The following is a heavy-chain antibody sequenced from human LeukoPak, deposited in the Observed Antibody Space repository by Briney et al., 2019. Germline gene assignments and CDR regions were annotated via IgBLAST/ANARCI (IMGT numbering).Heavy chain of an antibody. Sequence: GESLKISCKGSGYSFTNYWIGWVRQMPGKGLEWMGVIYPGDSDTRYSPSFQGQVTISADKSISTAYPQWSSLKASDTATYYCARQYSGTYYRSFDYWGQGTLVTVSS. V-gene: IGHV5-51*01. CDR2: IYPGDSDT. CDR1: GYSFTNYW. D-gene: IGHD3-10*01. J-gene: IGHJ4*02. CDR3: ARQYSGTYYRSFDY.